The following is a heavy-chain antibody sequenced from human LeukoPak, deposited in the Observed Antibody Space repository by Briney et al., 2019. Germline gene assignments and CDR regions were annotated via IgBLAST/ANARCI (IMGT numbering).Heavy chain of an antibody. CDR2: INHSGST. CDR1: GGSFSGYY. Sequence: SETLSLTCAVYGGSFSGYYWSWIRQPPGKGLEWIGEINHSGSTNYNPSLKSRVTISVDTSKNQFSLKLSSVTAADTAVYYCARDPVVGAIGYWGQGTLVTVSS. CDR3: ARDPVVGAIGY. V-gene: IGHV4-34*01. D-gene: IGHD1-26*01. J-gene: IGHJ4*02.